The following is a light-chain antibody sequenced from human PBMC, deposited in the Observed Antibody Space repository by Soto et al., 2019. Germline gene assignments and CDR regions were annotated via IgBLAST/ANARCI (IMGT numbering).Light chain of an antibody. CDR2: LAS. V-gene: IGKV1-39*01. Sequence: DIQLTQSPSNLSASVGDSITITCRASQKINNFLNWYQHKPRKAPKLLIFLASTLESGVPSRFGGTGSGTDFTLSISSLQPEDSATYYCQQSLGNPRTFGGGTKVEI. CDR3: QQSLGNPRT. J-gene: IGKJ4*01. CDR1: QKINNF.